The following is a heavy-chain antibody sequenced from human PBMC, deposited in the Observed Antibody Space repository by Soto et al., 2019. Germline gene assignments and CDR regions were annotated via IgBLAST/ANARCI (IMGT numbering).Heavy chain of an antibody. Sequence: QVQLQQWGAGLLKPAETLSLTCGVYDGSFSGYYWTWIRQPPGKGLEWIGEINHSGGTHYNSSLKSRVTISADTSNNQFSLKVTSVTAADTAVYYCARGHRYSYGPYYYYYMDVWGKGTTVAVSS. D-gene: IGHD5-18*01. V-gene: IGHV4-34*01. CDR1: DGSFSGYY. CDR2: INHSGGT. J-gene: IGHJ6*03. CDR3: ARGHRYSYGPYYYYYMDV.